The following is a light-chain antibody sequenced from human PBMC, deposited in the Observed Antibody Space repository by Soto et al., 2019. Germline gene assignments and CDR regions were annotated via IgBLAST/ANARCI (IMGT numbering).Light chain of an antibody. CDR1: QSISTS. V-gene: IGKV3-11*01. CDR3: HQHSTWPPFT. J-gene: IGKJ3*01. CDR2: DAS. Sequence: EIVLTQSPATLSLSPGERVTLSCRASQSISTSLAWYQHKPGQAPKVLIYDASNRATGVPDRFRGSGSGTDFTLTISKLEPEDSAVYYCHQHSTWPPFTFGPGTKVEI.